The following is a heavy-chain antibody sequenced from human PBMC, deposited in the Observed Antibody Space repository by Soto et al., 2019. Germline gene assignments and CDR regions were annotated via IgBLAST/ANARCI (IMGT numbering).Heavy chain of an antibody. CDR2: IYYSGST. D-gene: IGHD6-13*01. Sequence: SETLSLTCTVSGGSISSYYWSWLRQPPGKGLEWIGYIYYSGSTNYNPSLKSRVTISVDMSKNQFSLKLSSVTAADTAVYYCARVFSDSSSFFDPWGQGTLVTVSS. CDR1: GGSISSYY. CDR3: ARVFSDSSSFFDP. V-gene: IGHV4-59*12. J-gene: IGHJ5*02.